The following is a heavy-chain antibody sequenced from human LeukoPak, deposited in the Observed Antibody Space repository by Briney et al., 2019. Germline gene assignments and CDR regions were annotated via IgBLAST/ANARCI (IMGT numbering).Heavy chain of an antibody. V-gene: IGHV3-23*01. CDR1: GFTFSSYA. Sequence: GGSLRLSCAASGFTFSSYAASWARQAPGEGREWVSAISGNAGSTYYADSVKGRFTISRENSKNTLYLQMNSLRAEDTAVYYCAKIPPPRFLEWLFHYYGMDVWGQGTTVTVSS. CDR2: ISGNAGST. J-gene: IGHJ6*02. CDR3: AKIPPPRFLEWLFHYYGMDV. D-gene: IGHD3-3*01.